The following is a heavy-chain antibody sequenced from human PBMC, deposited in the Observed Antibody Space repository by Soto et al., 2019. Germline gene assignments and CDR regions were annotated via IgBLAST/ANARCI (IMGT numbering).Heavy chain of an antibody. CDR2: TSYDGSLQ. J-gene: IGHJ4*02. CDR3: VSDRGYGHASVPYS. D-gene: IGHD5-18*01. CDR1: GFAFSSYG. Sequence: QAQLVESGGGVVQPGRSLRLSCAASGFAFSSYGMHWVRQAPGTGLEWVAVTSYDGSLQHYADSVKGRFTISRDNSKNMVLLQMSCLRAEDTAVYYCVSDRGYGHASVPYSWGQGTLVSVSS. V-gene: IGHV3-30*03.